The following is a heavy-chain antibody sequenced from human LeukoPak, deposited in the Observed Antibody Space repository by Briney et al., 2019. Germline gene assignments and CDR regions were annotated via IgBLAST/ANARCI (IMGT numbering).Heavy chain of an antibody. Sequence: TGGSLRLSCAASGFTFSSYWMSWVRQAPGKGLEWVANIKQDGSEKYYVDSVKGRFTISRENAKNSLYLQMNSLRAEDTAVYYCARTIAVGYFDYWGQGTLVTVSS. CDR3: ARTIAVGYFDY. CDR2: IKQDGSEK. CDR1: GFTFSSYW. D-gene: IGHD6-19*01. V-gene: IGHV3-7*01. J-gene: IGHJ4*02.